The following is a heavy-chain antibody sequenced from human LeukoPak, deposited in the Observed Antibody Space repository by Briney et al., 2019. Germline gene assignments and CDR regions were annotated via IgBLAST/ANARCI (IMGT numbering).Heavy chain of an antibody. V-gene: IGHV1-24*01. D-gene: IGHD4-17*01. CDR2: FDPEDGET. Sequence: ASVKVSCKASGGTFSSYAISWVRQAPGKGLEWMGGFDPEDGETIYAQKFQGRVTMTEDTSTDTAYMELSSLRSEDTAVYYCATSKRAYGDYVAFDIWGQGTMVTVSS. J-gene: IGHJ3*02. CDR3: ATSKRAYGDYVAFDI. CDR1: GGTFSSYA.